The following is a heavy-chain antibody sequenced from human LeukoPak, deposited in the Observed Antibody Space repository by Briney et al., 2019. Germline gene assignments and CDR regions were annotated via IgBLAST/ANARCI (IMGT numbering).Heavy chain of an antibody. CDR2: IYPGDSDT. CDR3: VSSLLVLRGAFDI. Sequence: GESLKISCKGSGYSFPGYWIAWVRQMPDKGLEWMAMIYPGDSDTRYSPSFQGQVTISADKSISTAYLQWSSLKASDTAMYYCVSSLLVLRGAFDIWGQGTMVTVSS. CDR1: GYSFPGYW. D-gene: IGHD2-15*01. J-gene: IGHJ3*02. V-gene: IGHV5-51*01.